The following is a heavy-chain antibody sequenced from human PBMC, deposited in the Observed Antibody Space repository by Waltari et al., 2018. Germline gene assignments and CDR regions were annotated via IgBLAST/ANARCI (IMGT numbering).Heavy chain of an antibody. CDR3: AKHDRTTVVHVTYFDA. CDR2: ISGRGATT. J-gene: IGHJ5*02. V-gene: IGHV3-23*01. D-gene: IGHD4-4*01. Sequence: EVNLLESGGGLKEPGGSLRLSCAASGDTFSDDAMSWVRQAPGKGLEWVSSISGRGATTYYAESVKGRFTISRDNPKKTLYLQLNNLRGDDTAIYYCAKHDRTTVVHVTYFDAWGQGTLVSVSS. CDR1: GDTFSDDA.